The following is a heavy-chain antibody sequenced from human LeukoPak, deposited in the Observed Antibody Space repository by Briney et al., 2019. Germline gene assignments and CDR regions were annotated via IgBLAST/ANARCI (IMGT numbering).Heavy chain of an antibody. D-gene: IGHD3-3*01. CDR3: AKGVRGYYYGMDV. CDR2: ISGSGGST. J-gene: IGHJ6*02. CDR1: GFTFSSYW. V-gene: IGHV3-23*01. Sequence: PGGSLRLSCAASGFTFSSYWMHWVRQAPGKGLEWVSAISGSGGSTYYADSVKGRFTISRDNSKNTLYLQMNSLRAEDTAVYYCAKGVRGYYYGMDVWGQGTTVTVSS.